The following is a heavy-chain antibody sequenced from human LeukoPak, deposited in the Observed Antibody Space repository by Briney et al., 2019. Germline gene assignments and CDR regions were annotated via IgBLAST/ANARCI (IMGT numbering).Heavy chain of an antibody. CDR2: ISYDGSNK. Sequence: GGSLRLSCAASGFTFRSYAMHWVRQAPGKGLEWVAVISYDGSNKYFGDSVKGPFTISRDNSKNTLYLQMYSLRAEDTAIYYCAKAITSNYHSLYYNYYMDVWGKGTTVTVSS. CDR3: AKAITSNYHSLYYNYYMDV. V-gene: IGHV3-30*18. D-gene: IGHD3-10*01. J-gene: IGHJ6*03. CDR1: GFTFRSYA.